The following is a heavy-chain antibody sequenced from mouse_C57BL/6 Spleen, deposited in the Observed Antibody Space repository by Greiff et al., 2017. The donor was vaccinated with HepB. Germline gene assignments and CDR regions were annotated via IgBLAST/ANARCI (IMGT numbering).Heavy chain of an antibody. J-gene: IGHJ4*01. CDR1: GFTFSSYA. CDR2: ISDGGSHT. CDR3: ASDNRVYDYDGYAMDY. V-gene: IGHV5-4*03. Sequence: EVKLVESGGGLVKPGGSLKLSCAASGFTFSSYAMSWVRQTPEKRLEWVATISDGGSHTYYPDNVKGRFTISRDNAKNNLYLQMSHLKSEDTAMYYWASDNRVYDYDGYAMDYWGQGTSVTVSS. D-gene: IGHD2-4*01.